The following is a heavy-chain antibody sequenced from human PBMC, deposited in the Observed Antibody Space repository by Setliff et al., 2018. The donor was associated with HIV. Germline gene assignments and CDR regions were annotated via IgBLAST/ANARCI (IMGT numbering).Heavy chain of an antibody. V-gene: IGHV1-46*02. D-gene: IGHD5-12*01. CDR1: GFTLNELS. Sequence: ASVKVSCKISGFTLNELSIQWVRQAPAKGLEWMGVINPTGGSTRNTQKFQGRVAMTRDTSTSTVYMELSSLRSEDTAVYYCASAGAWQRNALDIWGQGTTVTVSS. J-gene: IGHJ3*02. CDR3: ASAGAWQRNALDI. CDR2: INPTGGST.